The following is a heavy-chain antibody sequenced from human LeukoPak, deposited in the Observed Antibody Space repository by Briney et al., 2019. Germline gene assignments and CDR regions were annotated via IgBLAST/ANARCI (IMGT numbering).Heavy chain of an antibody. D-gene: IGHD3-16*01. V-gene: IGHV1-2*04. Sequence: GASVKVSCKDSGYTFTGYYMHWVRQAPGQGLEWMGWINPNSGGTNYAQKFQGWVTMNRDTSISTAYMELSRLRSDDTAVYYCARDRGGLNYFDYWGQGTLVTVSS. J-gene: IGHJ4*02. CDR2: INPNSGGT. CDR3: ARDRGGLNYFDY. CDR1: GYTFTGYY.